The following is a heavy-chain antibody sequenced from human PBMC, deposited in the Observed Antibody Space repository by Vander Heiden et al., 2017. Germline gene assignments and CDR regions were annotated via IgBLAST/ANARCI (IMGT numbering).Heavy chain of an antibody. CDR2: INPSGGST. CDR1: GYTFTSYY. V-gene: IGHV1-46*03. J-gene: IGHJ2*01. D-gene: IGHD4-17*01. CDR3: ARSNKAVTRREWYFDL. Sequence: QVQLVQSGAEVKKPGASVKVSCKASGYTFTSYYMHWVRQAPGQGLEWMGIINPSGGSTSYAQKFQGRVTMTRDTSTSTVYMELSSLRSEDTAVYYCARSNKAVTRREWYFDLWGRGTLVTVSS.